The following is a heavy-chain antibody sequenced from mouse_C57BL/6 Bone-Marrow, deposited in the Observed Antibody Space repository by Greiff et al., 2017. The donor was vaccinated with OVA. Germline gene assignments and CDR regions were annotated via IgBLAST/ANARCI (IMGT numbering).Heavy chain of an antibody. V-gene: IGHV1-85*01. CDR1: GYTFTSYD. J-gene: IGHJ3*01. CDR2: IYPRDGST. D-gene: IGHD2-4*01. Sequence: QVQLQQSGPELVKPGASVKLSCKASGYTFTSYDLNWVQPRPGQGLEWIGWIYPRDGSTKYNEKFKGKATLTVDTSSSTAYMELHSLTSEDSAVYFCAKIYYDYGLPYWGQGTLVTVSA. CDR3: AKIYYDYGLPY.